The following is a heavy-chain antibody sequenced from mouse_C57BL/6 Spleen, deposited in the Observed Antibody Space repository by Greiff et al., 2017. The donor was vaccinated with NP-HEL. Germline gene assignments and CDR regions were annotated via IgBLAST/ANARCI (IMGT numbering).Heavy chain of an antibody. J-gene: IGHJ2*01. D-gene: IGHD1-1*01. CDR3: ARTYYGSSPYYFDY. Sequence: QDQLQQSGPELVKPGASVKISCKASGYAFSSSWMNWVKQRPGKGLEWIGRIYPGDGDTNYNGKFKGKATLTADKSSSTAYMQLSSLTSEDSAVYFCARTYYGSSPYYFDYWGQGTTLTVSS. CDR2: IYPGDGDT. CDR1: GYAFSSSW. V-gene: IGHV1-82*01.